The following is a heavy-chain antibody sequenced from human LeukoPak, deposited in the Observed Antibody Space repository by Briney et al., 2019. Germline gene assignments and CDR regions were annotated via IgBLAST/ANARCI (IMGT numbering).Heavy chain of an antibody. D-gene: IGHD3-22*01. CDR3: AKDLTTMIVVLNTLAGY. Sequence: PGGSLRLSCAASGFTFSSYAMSWVRQAPGKVLEWVSAISGSGGSTYYADSVKGRFTISRDNSKNTLYLQMNSLRAEDTAVYYCAKDLTTMIVVLNTLAGYWGQGTLVTVSS. J-gene: IGHJ4*02. CDR1: GFTFSSYA. CDR2: ISGSGGST. V-gene: IGHV3-23*01.